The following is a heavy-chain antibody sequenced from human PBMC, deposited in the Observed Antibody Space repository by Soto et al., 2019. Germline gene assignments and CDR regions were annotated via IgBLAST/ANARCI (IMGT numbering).Heavy chain of an antibody. CDR1: GGSISSFY. V-gene: IGHV4-59*01. D-gene: IGHD6-19*01. CDR3: ARVRRAVFDY. CDR2: IHYSRST. J-gene: IGHJ4*02. Sequence: ETLSLTCTVSGGSISSFYWSWIRQPPGKGLEWIGYIHYSRSTNYNPSIKSRVTISVDTYKNQFYLKLSSVTAADTAVYYCARVRRAVFDYWGQGTLVTVSS.